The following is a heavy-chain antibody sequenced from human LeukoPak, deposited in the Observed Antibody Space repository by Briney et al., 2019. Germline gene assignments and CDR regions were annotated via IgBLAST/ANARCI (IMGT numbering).Heavy chain of an antibody. CDR2: ISAYNGNT. CDR1: GYTFTSYG. Sequence: ASVNVSCKASGYTFTSYGISWVRQAPGQGLEWMGWISAYNGNTNYAQKLQGRVTMTTDTSTSTAYMELRSLRSDDTAVYYCARAGDFFNRYNWFDPWGQGTLVTVSS. CDR3: ARAGDFFNRYNWFDP. D-gene: IGHD1-14*01. V-gene: IGHV1-18*01. J-gene: IGHJ5*02.